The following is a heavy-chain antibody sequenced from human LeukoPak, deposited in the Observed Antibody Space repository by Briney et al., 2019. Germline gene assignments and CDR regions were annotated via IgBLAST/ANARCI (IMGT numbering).Heavy chain of an antibody. Sequence: ASVKVSCKASGYTFTGYYMHWVRQAPGQGLEWMGIINPSGGSTSYAQKFQGRVTMTRDMSTSTVYMELSSLRSEDTAVYYCARDAGRITMVRGVPAGLYYFDYWGQGTLVTVSS. V-gene: IGHV1-46*01. D-gene: IGHD3-10*01. CDR2: INPSGGST. CDR1: GYTFTGYY. CDR3: ARDAGRITMVRGVPAGLYYFDY. J-gene: IGHJ4*02.